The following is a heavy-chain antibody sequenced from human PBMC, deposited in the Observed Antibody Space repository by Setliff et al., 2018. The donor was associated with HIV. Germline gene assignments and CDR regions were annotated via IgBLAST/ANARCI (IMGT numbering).Heavy chain of an antibody. CDR2: ISSDGSDK. CDR1: EFIFSSYA. V-gene: IGHV3-30*01. Sequence: GGSLRLSCAASEFIFSSYAIYWVRQAPGKGLEWVAVISSDGSDKYYAGSVKGRFTISRDNSKNTLYLQMNSLRLEDTAVYYCARGPQYNFWGGYLGLWGQETLVTVSS. D-gene: IGHD3-3*01. J-gene: IGHJ4*02. CDR3: ARGPQYNFWGGYLGL.